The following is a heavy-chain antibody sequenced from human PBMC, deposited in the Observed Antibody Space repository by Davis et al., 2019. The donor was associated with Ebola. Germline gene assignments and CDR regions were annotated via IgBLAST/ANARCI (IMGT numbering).Heavy chain of an antibody. CDR2: ISSSSSTI. D-gene: IGHD3-22*01. CDR1: GGSISSSN. V-gene: IGHV3-48*02. CDR3: ARDDYYDSSGPDV. J-gene: IGHJ6*02. Sequence: ETLSLTCAVSGGSISSSNWWSWVRQAPGKGLEWVSYISSSSSTIYYADSVKGRFTISRDNAKNSLYLQMNSLRDEDTAVYYCARDDYYDSSGPDVWGQGTTVTVSS.